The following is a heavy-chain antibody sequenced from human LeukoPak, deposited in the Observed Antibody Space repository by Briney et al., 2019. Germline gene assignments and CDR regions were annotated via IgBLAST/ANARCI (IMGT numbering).Heavy chain of an antibody. CDR3: SGSYVYYYYYYMDV. CDR2: IYYSGST. Sequence: SETLSLTCTVSGESISGFYWTWIRQPPGKGLEWIGYIYYSGSTNYNPSLKSRVTISVDTSKNQFSLKLSSVTAADTAVYYCSGSYVYYYYYYMDVWGKGTTVTISS. D-gene: IGHD1-26*01. V-gene: IGHV4-59*01. CDR1: GESISGFY. J-gene: IGHJ6*03.